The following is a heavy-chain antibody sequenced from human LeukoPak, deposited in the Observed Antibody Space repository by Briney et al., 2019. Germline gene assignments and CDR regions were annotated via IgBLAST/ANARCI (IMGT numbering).Heavy chain of an antibody. CDR1: GYTFSDYG. CDR3: AREFPVVVGPTSSRLCWYLDL. J-gene: IGHJ2*01. CDR2: ISAYNGNT. V-gene: IGHV1-18*01. D-gene: IGHD1-26*01. Sequence: GASVKVSCKASGYTFSDYGISWVRQAPGQGLEWMGWISAYNGNTNYSEKFQGRVTMTTDTSASTAYMELRSLRSDDTAVYFCAREFPVVVGPTSSRLCWYLDLWGRGTLVTVSS.